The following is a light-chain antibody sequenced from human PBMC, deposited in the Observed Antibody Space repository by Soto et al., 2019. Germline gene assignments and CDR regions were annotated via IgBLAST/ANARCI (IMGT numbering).Light chain of an antibody. V-gene: IGKV1-12*01. J-gene: IGKJ4*01. CDR3: QQASSFPLT. Sequence: DIQMTQSPSSVSASVGDRVTITCGASQGISSWLGWYQQKPGQAPKLLIFAASSLQSGVPPRFRGSESGTEFTLTISSLQPEDVETYYCQQASSFPLTFGGGTKVDIK. CDR1: QGISSW. CDR2: AAS.